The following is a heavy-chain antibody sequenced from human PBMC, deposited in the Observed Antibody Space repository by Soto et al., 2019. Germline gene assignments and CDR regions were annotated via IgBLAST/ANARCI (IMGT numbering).Heavy chain of an antibody. CDR1: GGSVSSGSYY. D-gene: IGHD3-3*01. J-gene: IGHJ5*02. CDR3: AREKPEALRFTKSNWFDP. Sequence: PSETLSLTCTVSGGSVSSGSYYWSWIRQPPGKGLEWIGYIYYSGSTNYNPSLKSRVTISVDTSKNQFSLKLSSVTAADTAVYYFAREKPEALRFTKSNWFDPWGQGTLVTVSS. V-gene: IGHV4-61*01. CDR2: IYYSGST.